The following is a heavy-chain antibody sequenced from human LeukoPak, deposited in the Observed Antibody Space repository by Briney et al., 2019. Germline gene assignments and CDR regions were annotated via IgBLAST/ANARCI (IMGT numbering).Heavy chain of an antibody. CDR3: ARGMNQEGGYYDILTGYYRGNWFDP. D-gene: IGHD3-9*01. V-gene: IGHV1-2*02. Sequence: ASVKVSCKASGYTFSNYGISWVRQAPGQGLEWMGWINPNSGGTNYAQKFQGRVTMTRDTSISTAYMELSRLRSDDTAVYYCARGMNQEGGYYDILTGYYRGNWFDPWGQGTLVTVSS. CDR1: GYTFSNYG. CDR2: INPNSGGT. J-gene: IGHJ5*02.